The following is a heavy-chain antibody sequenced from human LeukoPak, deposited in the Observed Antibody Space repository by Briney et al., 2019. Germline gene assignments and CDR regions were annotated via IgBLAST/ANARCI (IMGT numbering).Heavy chain of an antibody. Sequence: SETLSLTCAVYGGSFSGYYWSWIRQPPGKGLEWIGEINHSGSTNYNPSLESRVTISVDTSKNQFSLKLSSVTAADTAVYYCARSTITIFGVVIQFDYWGQGTLVTVSS. J-gene: IGHJ4*02. V-gene: IGHV4-34*01. D-gene: IGHD3-3*01. CDR3: ARSTITIFGVVIQFDY. CDR1: GGSFSGYY. CDR2: INHSGST.